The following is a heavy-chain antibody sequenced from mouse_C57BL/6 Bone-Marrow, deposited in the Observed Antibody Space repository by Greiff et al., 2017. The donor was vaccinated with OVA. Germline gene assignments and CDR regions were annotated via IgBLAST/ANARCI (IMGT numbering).Heavy chain of an antibody. CDR1: GYTFTSYW. CDR2: INPSSGYT. D-gene: IGHD1-1*01. Sequence: QVQLQQSGAELAKPGASVKLSCKASGYTFTSYWMHWVKQRPGQGLEWIGYINPSSGYTKYNQKFKDQATLTADKSSSTAYLQLSSLTYEDSAVYYCARRYYGSFYAMDYWGQGTSVTVSS. J-gene: IGHJ4*01. V-gene: IGHV1-7*01. CDR3: ARRYYGSFYAMDY.